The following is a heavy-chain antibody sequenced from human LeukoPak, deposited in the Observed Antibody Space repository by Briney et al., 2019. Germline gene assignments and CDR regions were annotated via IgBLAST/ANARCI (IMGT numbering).Heavy chain of an antibody. Sequence: PSETLSLTCTVSGGSISSYYWSWIRQPAGKGLEWIGRIYTSGSTNYNASLKSRVSMSVDTSKNQFSLKLSSVTAADTAVFYSARENSGGYREFDYWGQGTLVTVSS. D-gene: IGHD1-26*01. J-gene: IGHJ4*02. V-gene: IGHV4-4*07. CDR2: IYTSGST. CDR3: ARENSGGYREFDY. CDR1: GGSISSYY.